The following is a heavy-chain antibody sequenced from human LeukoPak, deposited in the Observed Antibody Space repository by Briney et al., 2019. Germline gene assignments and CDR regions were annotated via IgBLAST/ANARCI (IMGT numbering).Heavy chain of an antibody. Sequence: ASVKVSCKASGYTFTGYYTHWVRQAPGQGLEWMGRINPNSGGTNYAQKFQGRVTMTRDTSISTAYMELSRLRSDDTAVYYCARESYYDFWSGYYTGRSLDYWGQGTLVTVSS. V-gene: IGHV1-2*06. CDR3: ARESYYDFWSGYYTGRSLDY. CDR2: INPNSGGT. D-gene: IGHD3-3*01. J-gene: IGHJ4*02. CDR1: GYTFTGYY.